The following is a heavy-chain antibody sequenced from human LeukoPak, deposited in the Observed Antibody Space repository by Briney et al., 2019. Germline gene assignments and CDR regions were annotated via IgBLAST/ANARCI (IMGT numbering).Heavy chain of an antibody. Sequence: PSETLSLTCTVSGGSISSYYWSWIRQPAGKGLEWIGRIYTSGSTNYNPSLKSRVTMSVDTSTNQFSLKLSSVTAADTAVYYCAREDYDFWSGSYFDYWGQGTLVTVSS. CDR1: GGSISSYY. V-gene: IGHV4-4*07. J-gene: IGHJ4*02. D-gene: IGHD3-3*01. CDR3: AREDYDFWSGSYFDY. CDR2: IYTSGST.